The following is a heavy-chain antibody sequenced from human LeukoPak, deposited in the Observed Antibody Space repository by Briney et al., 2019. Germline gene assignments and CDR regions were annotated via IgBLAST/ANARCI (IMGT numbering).Heavy chain of an antibody. Sequence: PGGSLRLSCAASGFTVSANYMSWARQAPGKGLEWVSLIYVGGSTYYADSVKGRFTVSRDNSKNTLFLQMNSLRAEDTAVYYCAKGMGDGTGYYTFDYWGQGTLVTVSS. D-gene: IGHD3-22*01. CDR1: GFTVSANY. CDR3: AKGMGDGTGYYTFDY. J-gene: IGHJ4*02. V-gene: IGHV3-53*01. CDR2: IYVGGST.